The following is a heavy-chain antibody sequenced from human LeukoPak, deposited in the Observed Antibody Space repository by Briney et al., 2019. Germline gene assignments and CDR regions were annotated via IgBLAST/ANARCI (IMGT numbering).Heavy chain of an antibody. J-gene: IGHJ5*02. CDR3: AKLGYCSGVSCYWDPSYDL. D-gene: IGHD2-8*02. V-gene: IGHV3-23*01. Sequence: GGSLRLSCVASGFTFSNYPMTWVRQVPGKGLEWVSSLTGSGRTTQYADFVRGRFTISRDNSKNTVYLQMNNLRVDHTAVYFCAKLGYCSGVSCYWDPSYDLWGQGTLVTVSS. CDR2: LTGSGRTT. CDR1: GFTFSNYP.